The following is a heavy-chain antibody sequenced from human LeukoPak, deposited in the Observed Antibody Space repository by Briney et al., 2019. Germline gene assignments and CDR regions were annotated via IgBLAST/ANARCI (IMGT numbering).Heavy chain of an antibody. D-gene: IGHD1-1*01. CDR2: TYHSSKWYN. V-gene: IGHV6-1*01. CDR1: GDSVSSSSAD. Sequence: SQTLSLTCAISGDSVSSSSADWNWIRQPPSRGLEWLGRTYHSSKWYNDFAVSVKSRITINPDTSKNQFSLQLSSVTPEDTALYYCARDSVQLDHAIDYWGQGTLVTVSS. CDR3: ARDSVQLDHAIDY. J-gene: IGHJ4*02.